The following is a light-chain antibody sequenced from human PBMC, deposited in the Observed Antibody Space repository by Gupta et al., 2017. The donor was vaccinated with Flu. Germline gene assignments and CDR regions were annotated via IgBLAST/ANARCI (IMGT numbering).Light chain of an antibody. CDR3: HQIYSNPMYS. J-gene: IGKJ2*01. Sequence: SSLYASVGDKVTITCRASQTISRYLNWFKQKPVEGPKLLIYAASSWRSGVPPRFSGSGFGKDLTLTISSRQQEDYASYYCHQIYSNPMYSFGQGTKLDIK. CDR2: AAS. V-gene: IGKV1-39*01. CDR1: QTISRY.